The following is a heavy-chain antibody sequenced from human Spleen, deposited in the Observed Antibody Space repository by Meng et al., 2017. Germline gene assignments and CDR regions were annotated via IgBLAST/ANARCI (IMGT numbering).Heavy chain of an antibody. D-gene: IGHD3-22*01. CDR3: ASGEYYDSSGYYAFDI. Sequence: SQTRSLTGAISGDSVSSNSAAWNWIRQSPSRGLEWLGRTYYRSRWYNDYVVSVKSRITINPDTSKNQFSLHLNSVTPEDTAVYYCASGEYYDSSGYYAFDIWGQGTMVTVSS. CDR2: TYYRSRWYN. J-gene: IGHJ3*02. CDR1: GDSVSSNSAA. V-gene: IGHV6-1*01.